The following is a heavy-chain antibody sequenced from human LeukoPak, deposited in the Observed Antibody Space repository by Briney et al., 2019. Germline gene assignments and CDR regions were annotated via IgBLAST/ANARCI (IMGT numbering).Heavy chain of an antibody. V-gene: IGHV1-2*02. CDR2: INPYSDDT. J-gene: IGHJ4*02. CDR3: ARDLGGSYYFNY. D-gene: IGHD1-26*01. CDR1: GYTFTGFY. Sequence: ASVKVSCKASGYTFTGFYVHWVRQAPGQGLEWMGWINPYSDDTNYAQNLQGRVTMTRDTSISTAYMELTRLTSDDTAVYYCARDLGGSYYFNYWGQGTLVTVSS.